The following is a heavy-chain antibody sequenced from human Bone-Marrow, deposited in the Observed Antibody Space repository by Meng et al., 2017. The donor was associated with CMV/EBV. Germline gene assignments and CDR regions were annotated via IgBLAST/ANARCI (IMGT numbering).Heavy chain of an antibody. D-gene: IGHD3-3*01. CDR1: GFTFSSYS. Sequence: ETLSLTCAASGFTFSSYSMNWVRQAPGKGLEWVSYISSSSSTIYYADSVKGRFTISRDNAKNSLYLQMNSLRAEDTAVYYCARDDYDFWSGPYYYYYYGMDVWGQGTTVTVSS. CDR3: ARDDYDFWSGPYYYYYYGMDV. J-gene: IGHJ6*02. V-gene: IGHV3-48*04. CDR2: ISSSSSTI.